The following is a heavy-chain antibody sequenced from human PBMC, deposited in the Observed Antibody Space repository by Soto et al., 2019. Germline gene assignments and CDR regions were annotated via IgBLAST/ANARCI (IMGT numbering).Heavy chain of an antibody. CDR3: VREGRGSFDF. CDR2: IGGRGGSA. J-gene: IGHJ3*01. Sequence: GSLVLSCAASGFIFSNYAMNWVRQAPGKGLEWVSVIGGRGGSAYYADSVQGRFTISRDNSKNTLSLQMSSLTADDTDIYYCVREGRGSFDFWGRGTMVTV. D-gene: IGHD5-12*01. CDR1: GFIFSNYA. V-gene: IGHV3-23*01.